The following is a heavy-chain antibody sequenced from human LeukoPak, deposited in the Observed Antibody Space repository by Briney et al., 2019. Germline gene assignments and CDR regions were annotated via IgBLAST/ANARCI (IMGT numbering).Heavy chain of an antibody. CDR2: TSGSGGST. Sequence: PGGSLRLSCAASGFTFSSYAMSWVRQATGKALEWVSATSGSGGSTYYAHSVKGRFTISRDNSKNTLYLQMNSLRAEDTAVYYCARSSIAAPLDYWGQGTLVTVSS. V-gene: IGHV3-23*01. CDR1: GFTFSSYA. CDR3: ARSSIAAPLDY. J-gene: IGHJ4*02. D-gene: IGHD6-6*01.